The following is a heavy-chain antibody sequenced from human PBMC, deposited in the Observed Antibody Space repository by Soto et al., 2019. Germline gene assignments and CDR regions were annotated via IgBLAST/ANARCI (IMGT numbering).Heavy chain of an antibody. V-gene: IGHV3-23*01. CDR3: AKVGELGAITY. Sequence: GGSLRLSCAASGFAFNNYAMTWVRQAPGKGLEWVSAISATGRTPYYANSVKGRFTISRDNSQNTLYLQMNSLRAEDSAMFYCAKVGELGAITYCGQGTLVTVSS. D-gene: IGHD1-26*01. CDR1: GFAFNNYA. CDR2: ISATGRTP. J-gene: IGHJ4*02.